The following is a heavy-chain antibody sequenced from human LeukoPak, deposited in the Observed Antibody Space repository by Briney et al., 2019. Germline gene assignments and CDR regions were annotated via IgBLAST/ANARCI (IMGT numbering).Heavy chain of an antibody. D-gene: IGHD6-13*01. CDR2: IYYSGST. CDR3: ARVGSSSWYDWFDP. V-gene: IGHV4-59*01. Sequence: PSETLSLTCTVSGGSISSYYWSWIRQPPGKGLEWIGYIYYSGSTNYNPSLKSRVTISVDRSKNQFSLKLSSVAAADTAVYYCARVGSSSWYDWFDPWGQGTLVTVSS. J-gene: IGHJ5*02. CDR1: GGSISSYY.